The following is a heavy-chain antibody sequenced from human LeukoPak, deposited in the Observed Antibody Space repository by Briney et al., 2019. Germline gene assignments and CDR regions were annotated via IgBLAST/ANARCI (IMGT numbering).Heavy chain of an antibody. CDR1: GFTFSKYG. CDR3: ARGGSYAYRYFDY. J-gene: IGHJ4*02. D-gene: IGHD3-16*01. CDR2: ISSSSTII. V-gene: IGHV3-48*02. Sequence: PGGSLRLSCAASGFTFSKYGMNWVRQAPGKGLELASYISSSSTIIYYADSVKGRFTISRDNAKNSLYLQMNSLRDEDTAVYYCARGGSYAYRYFDYWGQGTLVTVSS.